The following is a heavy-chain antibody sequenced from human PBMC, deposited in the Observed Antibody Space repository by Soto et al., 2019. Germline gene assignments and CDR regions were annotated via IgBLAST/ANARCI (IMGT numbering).Heavy chain of an antibody. Sequence: VASVKVSCKASGGTFSSYTISWVRQAPGQGLEWMGRIIPILGIANYAQKFQGRVTITADKSTSTAYMELSSLRSEDTAVYYCARVVENYNWNYEPPHDAFDIWGQGTMVTVSS. CDR1: GGTFSSYT. CDR2: IIPILGIA. J-gene: IGHJ3*02. CDR3: ARVVENYNWNYEPPHDAFDI. D-gene: IGHD1-7*01. V-gene: IGHV1-69*02.